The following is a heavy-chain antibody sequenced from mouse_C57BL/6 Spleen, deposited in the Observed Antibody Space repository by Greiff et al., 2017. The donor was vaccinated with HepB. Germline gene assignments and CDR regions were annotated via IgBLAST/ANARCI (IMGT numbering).Heavy chain of an antibody. CDR2: INPNNGGT. V-gene: IGHV1-26*01. D-gene: IGHD1-1*01. Sequence: EVQLQQSGPELVKPGASVKISCKASGYTFTDYYMNWVKQSHGKSLEWIGDINPNNGGTSYNQKFKGKATLTVDKSSSTAYMELRSLTSEDSAVYYCAPDVVAPYAMDYWGQGTSVTVSS. CDR3: APDVVAPYAMDY. J-gene: IGHJ4*01. CDR1: GYTFTDYY.